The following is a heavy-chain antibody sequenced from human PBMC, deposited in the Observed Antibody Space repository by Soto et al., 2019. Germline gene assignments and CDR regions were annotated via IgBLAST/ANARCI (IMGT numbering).Heavy chain of an antibody. D-gene: IGHD1-26*01. CDR1: GGTFSSYT. CDR3: ARGNHRWVEVWYFDL. Sequence: QVQLVQSGAEVKKPGSSVTVSCKASGGTFSSYTISWVRQAPGQGLEWMGGIIPIFGTANYAEKFQGRVTITADESTSTAYMGVGSLRSEDAAVYYCARGNHRWVEVWYFDLWGRGTMVTVSS. CDR2: IIPIFGTA. V-gene: IGHV1-69*12. J-gene: IGHJ2*01.